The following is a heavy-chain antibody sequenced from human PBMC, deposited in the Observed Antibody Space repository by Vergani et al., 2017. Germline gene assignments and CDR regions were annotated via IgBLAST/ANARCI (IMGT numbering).Heavy chain of an antibody. Sequence: QVQLVQSGAEVKKPGASVKVSCKASGYTFTSYGISWVRQAPGQGLEWMGWISAYNGNTNYAQKLQGRVTMTTDTSTSTAYMELRSLRSDDTAGYYCARDLSGTHTVTTSLGWYYGMDVWGQGTTVTVSS. J-gene: IGHJ6*02. V-gene: IGHV1-18*01. CDR2: ISAYNGNT. D-gene: IGHD4-17*01. CDR3: ARDLSGTHTVTTSLGWYYGMDV. CDR1: GYTFTSYG.